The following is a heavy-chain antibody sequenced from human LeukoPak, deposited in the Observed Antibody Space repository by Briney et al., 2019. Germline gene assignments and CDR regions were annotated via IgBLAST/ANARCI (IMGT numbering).Heavy chain of an antibody. CDR2: IYYSGST. CDR1: GGSISSYY. D-gene: IGHD3-22*01. V-gene: IGHV4-59*01. CDR3: ATDSSGYSYYFDY. Sequence: SETLSLTCTVSGGSISSYYWSWIRQPPGKGLEWIGYIYYSGSTNYNPSLTSRVTISVDTSKNQFSLKLSSVTAADTAVYYCATDSSGYSYYFDYWGQGTLVTVSS. J-gene: IGHJ4*02.